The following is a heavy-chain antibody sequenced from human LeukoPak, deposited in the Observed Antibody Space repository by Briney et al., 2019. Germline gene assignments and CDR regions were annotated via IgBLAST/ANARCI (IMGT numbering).Heavy chain of an antibody. CDR2: ISYDGSNK. D-gene: IGHD6-19*01. V-gene: IGHV3-30-3*01. CDR3: ARGFAQWLPSYYYGMDV. CDR1: GFTFSSYA. Sequence: GGSLRLSCAASGFTFSSYAMHWVRQAPGKGLEWVAVISYDGSNKYHADSVKGRFTISRDNSKNTLYLQMNSLRAEDTAVYYCARGFAQWLPSYYYGMDVWGQGTTVTVSS. J-gene: IGHJ6*02.